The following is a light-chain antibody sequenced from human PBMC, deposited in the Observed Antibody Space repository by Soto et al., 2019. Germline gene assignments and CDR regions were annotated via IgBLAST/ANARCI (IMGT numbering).Light chain of an antibody. V-gene: IGKV1-8*01. CDR2: AAS. CDR3: QQYYSYPYT. CDR1: QGISSY. J-gene: IGKJ2*01. Sequence: AIRMTQSPSSLSASTGDRVTITCRASQGISSYLAWYQQKPGKAPKLLIYAASTLQSGVPSRFSGSGSGTDFTLTISCLQSEDFATYYCQQYYSYPYTXGX.